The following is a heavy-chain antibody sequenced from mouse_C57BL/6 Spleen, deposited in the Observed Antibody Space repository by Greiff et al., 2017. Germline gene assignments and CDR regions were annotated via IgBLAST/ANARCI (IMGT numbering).Heavy chain of an antibody. J-gene: IGHJ4*01. D-gene: IGHD1-1*01. CDR2: INPGSGGT. CDR3: AIHYGSSLMDY. CDR1: GYAFTNYL. V-gene: IGHV1-54*01. Sequence: VQLKESGAELVRPGTSVKVSCKASGYAFTNYLIEWVKQRPGQGLEWIGVINPGSGGTNYNEKFKGKATLTADKSSSTAYMQLSNLTSEDSAVCCCAIHYGSSLMDYWGQGTSVTVAS.